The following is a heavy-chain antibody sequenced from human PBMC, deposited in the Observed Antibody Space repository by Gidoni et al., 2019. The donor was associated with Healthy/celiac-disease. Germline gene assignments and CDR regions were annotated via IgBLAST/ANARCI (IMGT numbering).Heavy chain of an antibody. CDR3: ATVVGAITGTPRNFHYYYGMDV. CDR1: GYTLTEVP. V-gene: IGHV1-24*01. Sequence: QVQLVQSGAEVKKPGASVRVSCKVSGYTLTEVPMHWVRQAPGKGLECMGGFDPEDGETIYAQKFQGRVTMTEDTSTDTAYMELSSLRSEDTAVYYCATVVGAITGTPRNFHYYYGMDVWGQGTTVTVSS. J-gene: IGHJ6*02. CDR2: FDPEDGET. D-gene: IGHD1-20*01.